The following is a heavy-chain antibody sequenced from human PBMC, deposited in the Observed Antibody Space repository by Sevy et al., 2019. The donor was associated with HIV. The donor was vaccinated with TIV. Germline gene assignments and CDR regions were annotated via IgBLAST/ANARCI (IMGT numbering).Heavy chain of an antibody. CDR2: IRGKPYGGTT. V-gene: IGHV3-49*03. CDR3: TRVEGAADWGMDV. J-gene: IGHJ6*02. D-gene: IGHD1-26*01. CDR1: GFTFGGYT. Sequence: GGSLRLSCTASGFTFGGYTMSWLRQAPGKGLEWVAFIRGKPYGGTTEYAASVKGRFTISRDDSKSIAYLQMNSLNTEDTAVYYCTRVEGAADWGMDVWGQRTTVTVSS.